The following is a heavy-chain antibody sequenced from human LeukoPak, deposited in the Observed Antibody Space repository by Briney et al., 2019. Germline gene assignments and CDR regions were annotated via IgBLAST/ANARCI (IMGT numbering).Heavy chain of an antibody. CDR3: ASDSCSSNSCRLDY. CDR2: ISAYNGNT. J-gene: IGHJ4*02. V-gene: IGHV1-18*01. Sequence: GASVKVSCKASGYTFTNYGISWVRQAPGQGLEWMGWISAYNGNTNYPQKLQGRVTMTTDTSTSTAYMELRSLRSDDTAVYYGASDSCSSNSCRLDYWGQGTLVTVSS. CDR1: GYTFTNYG. D-gene: IGHD2-2*01.